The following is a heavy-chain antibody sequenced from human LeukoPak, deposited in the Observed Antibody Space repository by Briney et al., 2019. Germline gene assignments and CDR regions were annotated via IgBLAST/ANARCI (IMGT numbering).Heavy chain of an antibody. V-gene: IGHV3-48*04. CDR1: GFTFSSYS. Sequence: GSLRLSCAASGFTFSSYSMNWVRQAPGKGLEWISYISSSGSTIDYADSVKGRFTISRDNAKNSLYLQMNSLRAEDTAVYYCAREWLQGYFDYWGQGTLVTVSS. CDR2: ISSSGSTI. J-gene: IGHJ4*02. D-gene: IGHD5-12*01. CDR3: AREWLQGYFDY.